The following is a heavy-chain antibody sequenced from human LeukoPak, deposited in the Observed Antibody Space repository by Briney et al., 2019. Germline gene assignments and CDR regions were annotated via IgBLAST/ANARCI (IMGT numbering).Heavy chain of an antibody. Sequence: PGGSLRLSCAASGFTFSSYGMSWVRQAPGKGVEWVSTITGSGGSTYYADSVKGRFTISRDTSKNTLYLQMNSLRAEDTAVYYCANHRRGDGYYYYYIDVWYKGTTVTVSS. CDR1: GFTFSSYG. CDR3: ANHRRGDGYYYYYIDV. CDR2: ITGSGGST. V-gene: IGHV3-23*01. D-gene: IGHD3-16*01. J-gene: IGHJ6*03.